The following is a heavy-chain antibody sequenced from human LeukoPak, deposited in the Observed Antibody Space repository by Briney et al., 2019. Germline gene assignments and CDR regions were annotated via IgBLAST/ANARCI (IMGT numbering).Heavy chain of an antibody. J-gene: IGHJ4*02. V-gene: IGHV3-7*01. CDR2: IKQDGDEK. CDR3: ARQTDTNFFAY. CDR1: GFTFSSYW. D-gene: IGHD2-21*02. Sequence: QPGGSLRLSCAASGFTFSSYWMSWVRQIPGKGLEWVANIKQDGDEKYYVDSVKGRFTISRDNAKKSLYLQLNSLRAEDTAVYYCARQTDTNFFAYWGQGTLVTVSS.